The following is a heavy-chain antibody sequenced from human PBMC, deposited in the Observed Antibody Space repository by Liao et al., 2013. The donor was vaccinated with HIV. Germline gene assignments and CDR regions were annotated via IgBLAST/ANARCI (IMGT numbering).Heavy chain of an antibody. D-gene: IGHD7-27*01. CDR1: GGPISHHY. CDR2: INTSGTA. CDR3: SRAINWGSSSWYFDY. Sequence: QVQLKESGPGLVKPSETLSLTCTVSGGPISHHYWSWIRQPSGKGLEWIGRINTSGTANYNPSLESRVTISVDRSKNQFSLKLSSVNAADTAVYYCSRAINWGSSSWYFDYWGQGTLVTVSS. V-gene: IGHV4-4*07. J-gene: IGHJ4*02.